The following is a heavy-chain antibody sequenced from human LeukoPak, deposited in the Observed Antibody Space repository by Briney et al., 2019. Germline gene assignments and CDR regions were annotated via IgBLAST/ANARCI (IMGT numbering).Heavy chain of an antibody. CDR3: ARHRVPAYYYGSGQGWFDP. D-gene: IGHD3-10*01. CDR2: INHSGST. V-gene: IGHV4-34*01. CDR1: GGSFSGYY. J-gene: IGHJ5*02. Sequence: SETLSLTCAVYGGSFSGYYWSWIRQPPGKGLEWIGEINHSGSTHYNPSLKSRVTISVGTSKNQFSLKLNSVTAADAAVYYCARHRVPAYYYGSGQGWFDPWGQGTLVTVSS.